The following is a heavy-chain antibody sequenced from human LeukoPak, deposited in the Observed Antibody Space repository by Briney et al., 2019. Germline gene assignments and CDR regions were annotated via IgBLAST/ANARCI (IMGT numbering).Heavy chain of an antibody. CDR1: GGSVSSNSNY. J-gene: IGHJ5*02. Sequence: SETLSLTCTVSGGSVSSNSNYWSWIRQPPGKGLEWIGYNTYFGSAIYNPSLKSRVTISVDTSKNQFSLKLSSGTAADTAAYYCARDTPGGYDFWWFDPWGQGTLVTVSS. D-gene: IGHD5-12*01. V-gene: IGHV4-61*01. CDR2: NTYFGSA. CDR3: ARDTPGGYDFWWFDP.